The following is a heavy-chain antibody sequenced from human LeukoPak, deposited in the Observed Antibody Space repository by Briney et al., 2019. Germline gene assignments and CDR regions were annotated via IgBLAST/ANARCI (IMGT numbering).Heavy chain of an antibody. CDR3: AKGSTVVTPGSWFDP. CDR1: GFTFSSYA. V-gene: IGHV3-23*01. D-gene: IGHD4-23*01. CDR2: ISGSGGST. Sequence: GGSLRLSCAASGFTFSSYAMSWVRQAPGKGLEWASAISGSGGSTYYADSVKGRFTISRDNSKNTLYLQMNSLRAEDTAVYYCAKGSTVVTPGSWFDPWGQGTLVTVSS. J-gene: IGHJ5*02.